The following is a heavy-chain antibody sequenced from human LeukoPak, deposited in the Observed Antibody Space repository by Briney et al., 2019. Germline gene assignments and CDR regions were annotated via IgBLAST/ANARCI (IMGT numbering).Heavy chain of an antibody. D-gene: IGHD6-19*01. CDR3: ARESVAGNRDFDY. V-gene: IGHV3-64D*06. Sequence: PGGSLRLSCSASGFIFSPYAMHWVRQAPGKGLEYVSSISSEGKTTYYADSVKGRFTISRDNSKNTLYLQMSSLRPEDTAVYYCARESVAGNRDFDYWGQGTLVTVSS. CDR1: GFIFSPYA. J-gene: IGHJ4*02. CDR2: ISSEGKTT.